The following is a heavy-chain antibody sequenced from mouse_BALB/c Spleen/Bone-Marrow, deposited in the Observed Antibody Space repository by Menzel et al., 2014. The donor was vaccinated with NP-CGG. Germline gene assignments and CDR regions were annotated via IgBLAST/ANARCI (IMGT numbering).Heavy chain of an antibody. V-gene: IGHV1-69*02. CDR1: GYTFTSYW. CDR3: AITTVVATGDY. Sequence: QVQLQQSGAELVKPGASVKLSCKASGYTFTSYWMHWVKQRPGQGLEWIGELDPSDSYTNYNQKFKGKATLTVDKSSSTAYMQLSSLTSEDSAVYYCAITTVVATGDYWGQGTTLTVSS. J-gene: IGHJ2*01. D-gene: IGHD1-1*01. CDR2: LDPSDSYT.